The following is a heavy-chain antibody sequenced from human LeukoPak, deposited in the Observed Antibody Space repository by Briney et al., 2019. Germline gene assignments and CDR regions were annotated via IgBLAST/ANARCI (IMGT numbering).Heavy chain of an antibody. CDR3: AKVRGYSYGPCDY. J-gene: IGHJ4*02. V-gene: IGHV3-48*04. Sequence: GGSLRLSCAASGFTFSSYGMHWVRQAPGKGLEWVSYISSSGSTIYYADSVKGRFTISRDNAKNSLYLQMNSLRAEDTAVYYCAKVRGYSYGPCDYWGQGTLVTVSS. CDR2: ISSSGSTI. CDR1: GFTFSSYG. D-gene: IGHD5-18*01.